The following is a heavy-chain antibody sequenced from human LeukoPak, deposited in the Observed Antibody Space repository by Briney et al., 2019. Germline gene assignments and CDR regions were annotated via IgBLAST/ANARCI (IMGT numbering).Heavy chain of an antibody. CDR2: ISAYNGNA. D-gene: IGHD5-18*01. V-gene: IGHV1-18*04. CDR1: GYTFTSYG. CDR3: ARDDGYSYGYNFDD. J-gene: IGHJ4*02. Sequence: GASVNVSCTASGYTFTSYGIRGVRRAPAGGVEWMGWISAYNGNANYAQKLQSRVTMTTDTVTSTAYMELRSLRSDGTAVYYCARDDGYSYGYNFDDWLEGTLVSDCS.